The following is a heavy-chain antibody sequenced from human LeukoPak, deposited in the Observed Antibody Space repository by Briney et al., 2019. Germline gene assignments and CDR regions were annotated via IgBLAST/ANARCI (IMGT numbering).Heavy chain of an antibody. CDR3: ASGPHSSGWYLGSLQLAHNWFDP. J-gene: IGHJ5*02. D-gene: IGHD6-19*01. CDR1: GGSISSGGYY. CDR2: IYYSGST. Sequence: PSETLSLTCTVSGGSISSGGYYWSWIRQHPGKGLERIGYIYYSGSTYYNPSLKSRVTISVDTSKNQFSLKLSSVTAADTAVYYCASGPHSSGWYLGSLQLAHNWFDPWGQGTLVTVSS. V-gene: IGHV4-31*03.